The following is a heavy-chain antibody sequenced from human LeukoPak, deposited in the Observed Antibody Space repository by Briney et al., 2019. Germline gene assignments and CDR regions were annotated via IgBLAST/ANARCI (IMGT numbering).Heavy chain of an antibody. V-gene: IGHV4-39*01. CDR2: IYYSGST. CDR3: ARHSPLPTYYDFWSGYPPNAFDI. D-gene: IGHD3-3*01. Sequence: SETLSLTCTVSGRSISSSIYYWGWIRQPPGKGLEWIGSIYYSGSTYYNPSLKSRVTISVDTSKNQFSLKLSSVTAADTAVYYCARHSPLPTYYDFWSGYPPNAFDIWGQGTMVTVSS. J-gene: IGHJ3*02. CDR1: GRSISSSIYY.